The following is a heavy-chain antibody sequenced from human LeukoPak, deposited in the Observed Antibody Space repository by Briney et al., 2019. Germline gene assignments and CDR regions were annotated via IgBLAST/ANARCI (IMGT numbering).Heavy chain of an antibody. CDR2: IGSNGGST. V-gene: IGHV3-64*01. D-gene: IGHD3-22*01. J-gene: IGHJ4*02. CDR1: GFTFSNYA. Sequence: TGGSLRLSCAASGFTFSNYAMHWVRQAPGKGLEYVSAIGSNGGSTYYANSVKGRFTISRDESKNTLYLQMGSLRPEDMAVYYCARGPRSGHYYADYWGQGTLVTVSS. CDR3: ARGPRSGHYYADY.